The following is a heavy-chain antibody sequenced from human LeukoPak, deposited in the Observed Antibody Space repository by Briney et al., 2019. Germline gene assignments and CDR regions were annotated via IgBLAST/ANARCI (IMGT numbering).Heavy chain of an antibody. CDR3: ARDPLWFGTKFDY. Sequence: EVSVKVSCKASGYTFTSYDINWVRQATGQGLEWMGWMNPNSGNTGYAQKFQGRVTMTRNTSISTAYMELSSLRSEDTAVYYCARDPLWFGTKFDYWGQGTLVTVSS. V-gene: IGHV1-8*01. D-gene: IGHD3-10*01. CDR2: MNPNSGNT. J-gene: IGHJ4*02. CDR1: GYTFTSYD.